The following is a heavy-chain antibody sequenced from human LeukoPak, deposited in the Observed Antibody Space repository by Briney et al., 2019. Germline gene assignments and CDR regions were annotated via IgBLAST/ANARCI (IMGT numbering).Heavy chain of an antibody. CDR3: ARLGITMVRGAPGKERPPYYYYYYMDV. V-gene: IGHV4-39*07. CDR1: GGSISSSTYY. D-gene: IGHD3-10*01. Sequence: PSETLSLTCTVSGGSISSSTYYWGWIRQPPGKGLEWIGSMYYSGNIYYNPSLKSRVTISVDTSKNQFSLKLSSVTAADTAVYYCARLGITMVRGAPGKERPPYYYYYYMDVWGKGTTVTISS. CDR2: MYYSGNI. J-gene: IGHJ6*03.